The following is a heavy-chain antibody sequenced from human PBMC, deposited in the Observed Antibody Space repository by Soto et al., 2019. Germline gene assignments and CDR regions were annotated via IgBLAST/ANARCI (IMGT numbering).Heavy chain of an antibody. D-gene: IGHD3-3*01. CDR3: ARGPLVLRFLEWLPLVYVMDV. CDR1: GYTFTGYY. Sequence: GASVKVSCKASGYTFTGYYMHWVRQAPGQGLEWMGWINPNSGGTNYAQKFQGRVTMTRDTSISTAYMELSRLRSDDTAVYYCARGPLVLRFLEWLPLVYVMDVWGQGTTVTVSS. CDR2: INPNSGGT. J-gene: IGHJ6*02. V-gene: IGHV1-2*02.